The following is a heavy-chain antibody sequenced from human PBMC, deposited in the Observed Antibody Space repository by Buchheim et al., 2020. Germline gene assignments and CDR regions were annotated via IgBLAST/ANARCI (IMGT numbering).Heavy chain of an antibody. J-gene: IGHJ2*01. CDR1: GGSISSSSNY. V-gene: IGHV4-39*07. Sequence: QLQLQESGPGLVKPSETLSLTCTVSGGSISSSSNYWGWIRQPPGKGLEWIGSIYYSGSTYCNPSLKSRVTITVDTSKNQFSLELSSVTAADTAVYYCARAEYYYDSSGYPHYWYFDLWGRGTL. D-gene: IGHD3-22*01. CDR2: IYYSGST. CDR3: ARAEYYYDSSGYPHYWYFDL.